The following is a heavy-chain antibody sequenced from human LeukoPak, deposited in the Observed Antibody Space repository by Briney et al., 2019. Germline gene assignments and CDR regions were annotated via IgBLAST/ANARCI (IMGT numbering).Heavy chain of an antibody. CDR2: IYHSGST. V-gene: IGHV4-38-2*01. Sequence: SETLSLTCAVSGYSISSGYYWGWIRQPPGEGVEWIGSIYHSGSTYYNPSLKSRVTISVDTSKNQFSLKLSSVTAADTAVYYCARRYMDTAMFVWFDPWGQGTLVTVSS. J-gene: IGHJ5*02. CDR1: GYSISSGYY. D-gene: IGHD5-18*01. CDR3: ARRYMDTAMFVWFDP.